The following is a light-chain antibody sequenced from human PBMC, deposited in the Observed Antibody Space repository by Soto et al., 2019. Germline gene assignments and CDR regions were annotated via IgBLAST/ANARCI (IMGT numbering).Light chain of an antibody. V-gene: IGKV3-15*01. CDR3: QPYSAWPLT. J-gene: IGKJ4*01. CDR1: QSVYSN. Sequence: DIVMTQSPATLSVSPGERATLSCRASQSVYSNLAWYQQKPGQAPRLLIYVASTRATGIPARFSGSGSGTESTLTISSLQSEDFAVYYCQPYSAWPLTFGGGTKVEIK. CDR2: VAS.